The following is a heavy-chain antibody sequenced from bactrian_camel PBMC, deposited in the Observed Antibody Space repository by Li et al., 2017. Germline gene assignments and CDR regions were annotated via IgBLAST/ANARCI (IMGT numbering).Heavy chain of an antibody. J-gene: IGHJ6*01. Sequence: VESGGGSVQAGGSLRLSCEASGFTFSNTWMYWVRQAPGKDLEWVGSIYGDGNSAYYDDSVTGRFNIFWDGARNTVYLQMNDLKPEDTATYTCAVDLGDPTYCDNRHFWGGGFGYWGHGTQVTVS. CDR2: IYGDGNSA. D-gene: IGHD5*01. CDR3: AVDLGDPTYCDNRHFWGGGFGY. CDR1: GFTFSNTW. V-gene: IGHV3S6*01.